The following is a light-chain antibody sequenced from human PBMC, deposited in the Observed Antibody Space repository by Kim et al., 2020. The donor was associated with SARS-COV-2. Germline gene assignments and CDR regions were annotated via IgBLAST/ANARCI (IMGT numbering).Light chain of an antibody. CDR2: SKD. CDR3: SSRDSTGYHWV. V-gene: IGLV3-19*01. J-gene: IGLJ3*02. CDR1: RLKTYY. Sequence: ALGQTIRSACRGSRLKTYYATWFQHQPGQAPILVFYSKDKRPSGIPDRFSGSSSGDTSSLTITGAQAEDEADYFCSSRDSTGYHWVFGGGTQLTVL.